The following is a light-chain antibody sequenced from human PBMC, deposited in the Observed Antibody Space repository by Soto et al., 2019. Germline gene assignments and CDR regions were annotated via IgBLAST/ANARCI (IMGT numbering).Light chain of an antibody. V-gene: IGKV1-5*03. Sequence: DIQMTQSPSTLSASVGVRVTITCRASQSISSWLAWYQQKPGKAPNLLIYKASSLESGVPSRFSGSGSGTEFTLTISSLQPDDFATYYCQQYNSYPTFGQGTRLEIK. CDR3: QQYNSYPT. J-gene: IGKJ5*01. CDR2: KAS. CDR1: QSISSW.